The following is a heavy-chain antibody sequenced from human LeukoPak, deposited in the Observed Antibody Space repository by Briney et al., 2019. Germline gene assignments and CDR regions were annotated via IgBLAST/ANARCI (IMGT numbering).Heavy chain of an antibody. V-gene: IGHV3-30*19. J-gene: IGHJ4*02. Sequence: GGSLRLSCAASGFTFSSYGMHWVRQAPGKGLEWVALISYDANNKDYADSVKGRFTISRDNSKNTLYLQMNSLRAEDTAIYYCARDYSSGWGFDYWGQGTLVTVSS. D-gene: IGHD6-19*01. CDR1: GFTFSSYG. CDR2: ISYDANNK. CDR3: ARDYSSGWGFDY.